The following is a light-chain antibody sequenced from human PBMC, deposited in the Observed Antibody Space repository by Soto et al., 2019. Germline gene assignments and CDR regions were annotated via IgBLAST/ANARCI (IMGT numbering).Light chain of an antibody. CDR2: GVS. Sequence: EIVMTQSPATLSVSPGERATLSCRASQTVSSNLAWYQQQPGQAPRLLIYGVSTRATGVPARFSGSGSGTEFTLTISSLQSEDFAVYYCQQYDNIILSFGGGTKVEIK. J-gene: IGKJ4*01. CDR1: QTVSSN. V-gene: IGKV3-15*01. CDR3: QQYDNIILS.